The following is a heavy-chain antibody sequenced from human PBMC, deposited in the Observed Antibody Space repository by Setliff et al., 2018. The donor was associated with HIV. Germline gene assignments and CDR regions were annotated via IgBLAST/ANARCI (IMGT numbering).Heavy chain of an antibody. CDR1: GFTFDVYA. Sequence: GGSPRLSCAASGFTFDVYAMHWGRQAPGKGLEWVSGINWNSGTIAYADFVKGRFTISRDNTKNFVFLEMTNLRPEDTALYFCAKDYGDGHNWGAFDISGQGTMVTVSS. J-gene: IGHJ3*02. CDR3: AKDYGDGHNWGAFDI. V-gene: IGHV3-9*01. CDR2: INWNSGTI. D-gene: IGHD1-1*01.